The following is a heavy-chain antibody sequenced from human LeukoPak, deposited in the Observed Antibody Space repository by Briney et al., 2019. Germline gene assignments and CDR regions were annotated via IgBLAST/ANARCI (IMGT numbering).Heavy chain of an antibody. Sequence: PGGSLRLSCASSGFSFSRYAMNWVRQAPGKGLEWVSAISGSGGSTSYAVSVKARFTISRDNSKKTLFLQMNSLRAEDTAVYYCAKDAESVAVTGHLYYCGQGTLVTVSS. CDR3: AKDAESVAVTGHLYY. J-gene: IGHJ4*02. V-gene: IGHV3-23*01. CDR2: ISGSGGST. CDR1: GFSFSRYA. D-gene: IGHD6-19*01.